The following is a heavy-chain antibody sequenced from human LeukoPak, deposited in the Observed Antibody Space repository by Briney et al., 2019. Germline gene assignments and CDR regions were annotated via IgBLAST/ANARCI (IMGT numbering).Heavy chain of an antibody. J-gene: IGHJ4*02. CDR2: IYSSGST. D-gene: IGHD2-2*01. Sequence: SETLSHSCTVSGDSVNSGGYYWSWIRQHPGKGLEWIGYIYSSGSTYYDPSLKSRLTISVDTSKNQFSLNLSSVTAADTAVYYCARSGSIRCYDYWGQGTVVTVSS. V-gene: IGHV4-31*03. CDR3: ARSGSIRCYDY. CDR1: GDSVNSGGYY.